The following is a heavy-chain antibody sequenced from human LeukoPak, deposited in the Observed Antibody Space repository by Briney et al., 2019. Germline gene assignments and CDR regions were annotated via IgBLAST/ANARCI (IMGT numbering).Heavy chain of an antibody. CDR2: INSDGSST. CDR3: ARVGLPCSSTSCYGWFDP. CDR1: GFTFSSYW. Sequence: GGSLRLSCAASGFTFSSYWMHWVRQAPGKGLVWVSRINSDGSSTSYADSVKGRFTISRDNAKNTLYLQMNSLRAEDTAVYYCARVGLPCSSTSCYGWFDPWGQGTLVTVSS. J-gene: IGHJ5*02. V-gene: IGHV3-74*01. D-gene: IGHD2-2*01.